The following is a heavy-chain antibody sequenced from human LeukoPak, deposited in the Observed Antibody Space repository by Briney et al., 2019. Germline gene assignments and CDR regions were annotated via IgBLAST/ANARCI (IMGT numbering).Heavy chain of an antibody. D-gene: IGHD1-26*01. CDR1: GFTFSSYG. J-gene: IGHJ4*02. CDR3: VRDKSGTYSFDY. V-gene: IGHV3-64D*06. CDR2: IHHNGDIT. Sequence: GRSLRLSCAASGFTFSSYGMHWVRQAPGKALEYVSFIHHNGDITSYADSVRGRFTVSRDNSKNTLFLELSSLRTDDTAVYYCVRDKSGTYSFDYWGQGTLVTVSS.